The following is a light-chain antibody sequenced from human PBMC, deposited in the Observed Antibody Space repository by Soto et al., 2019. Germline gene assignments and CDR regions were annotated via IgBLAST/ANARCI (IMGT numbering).Light chain of an antibody. CDR2: DAS. CDR3: QQRSNWPST. V-gene: IGKV3-11*01. Sequence: EIVLTQSPATLSLSPGKRATLSCRASQSVSSYLAWYQQKPGQAPRLLIYDASNRATGIPARFSGSGSGTDFTLAITSLEPEDFAVYYCQQRSNWPSTFGGGTKVEIK. J-gene: IGKJ4*01. CDR1: QSVSSY.